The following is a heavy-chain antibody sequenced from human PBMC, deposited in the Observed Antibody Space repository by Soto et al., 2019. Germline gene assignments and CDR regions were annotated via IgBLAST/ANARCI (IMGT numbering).Heavy chain of an antibody. Sequence: QVHLVQSGAEVKKPGASVNVSCKTSGYTFTRNGISWVRQAPGQGLEWMGWISPNSGNTRYAQKLQDRVIMTTDTSTSTAYMGLRSLRSDDTAVYYCVKDRDSNSWPSRDVWGPGTTVTVSS. J-gene: IGHJ6*02. CDR2: ISPNSGNT. D-gene: IGHD3-22*01. V-gene: IGHV1-18*01. CDR3: VKDRDSNSWPSRDV. CDR1: GYTFTRNG.